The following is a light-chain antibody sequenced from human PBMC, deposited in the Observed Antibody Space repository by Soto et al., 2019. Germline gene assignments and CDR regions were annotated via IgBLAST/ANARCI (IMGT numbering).Light chain of an antibody. CDR3: AAWDDSLNAVV. Sequence: QSVLTQPPSASGTPGQRVTISCSGSSSNIGSNTVNWYQQLPGSAPKLLIYSNNQRPSGVPGRFSGSKSGTSASLAISGLQSEDEADYYCAAWDDSLNAVVFGGGTKLTVL. CDR1: SSNIGSNT. J-gene: IGLJ2*01. CDR2: SNN. V-gene: IGLV1-44*01.